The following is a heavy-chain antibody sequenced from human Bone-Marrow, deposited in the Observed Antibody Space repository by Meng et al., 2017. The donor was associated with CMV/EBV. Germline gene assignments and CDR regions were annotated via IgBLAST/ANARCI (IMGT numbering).Heavy chain of an antibody. CDR3: ARETRGITMIVVVTLGNYGMDV. Sequence: ASVKVSCKASGYVFTSYDINWVRQAPGQGLEWLGWISVYNGNTNYAQKLQGRVTMTTDTSTSTAYMELRSLRSDDTAVYYCARETRGITMIVVVTLGNYGMDVWGQGTTVTVSS. CDR1: GYVFTSYD. V-gene: IGHV1-18*01. J-gene: IGHJ6*02. CDR2: ISVYNGNT. D-gene: IGHD3-22*01.